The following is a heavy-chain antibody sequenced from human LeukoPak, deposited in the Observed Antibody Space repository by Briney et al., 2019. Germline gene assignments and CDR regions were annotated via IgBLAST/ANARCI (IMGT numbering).Heavy chain of an antibody. V-gene: IGHV3-66*02. Sequence: GGSLRLSCAASGFTVSSNYMSWVRQAPGKGLEWVSVIYSGGSTYYADSVKGRFTISRDNSKNTLYLQVNSLRAEDTAVYYCARASGITMTSYPTYFQHWGQGTLVTVSS. D-gene: IGHD3-22*01. CDR3: ARASGITMTSYPTYFQH. CDR1: GFTVSSNY. CDR2: IYSGGST. J-gene: IGHJ1*01.